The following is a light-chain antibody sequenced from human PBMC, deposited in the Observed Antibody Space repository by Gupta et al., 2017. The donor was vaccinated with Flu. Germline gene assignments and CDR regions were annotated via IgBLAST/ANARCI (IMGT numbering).Light chain of an antibody. CDR3: QQRSNWPVS. CDR2: DAS. Sequence: EIVLTQSPATLSLSPGERATLSCRASQSVSSYLAWYQQKPDQAPRLLIYDASNRATGIPARFSGSGSGTDVTLTISSLEPEDFAVYYCQQRSNWPVSFGQGTKLEIK. CDR1: QSVSSY. V-gene: IGKV3-11*01. J-gene: IGKJ2*03.